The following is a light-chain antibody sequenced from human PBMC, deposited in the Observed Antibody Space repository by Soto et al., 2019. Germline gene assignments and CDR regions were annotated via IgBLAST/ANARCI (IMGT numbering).Light chain of an antibody. CDR1: SSDVGGYNY. CDR2: EVS. V-gene: IGLV2-8*01. Sequence: QSALTQPPSASGSPGQSVTISCTGSSSDVGGYNYVSWYQQHPGKGPKLMIYEVSKRPSGVPDRLSGSKSGNTASLTVSGLPAEDEADYYCSPYGGGNRVVFGGGTKLTVL. CDR3: SPYGGGNRVV. J-gene: IGLJ2*01.